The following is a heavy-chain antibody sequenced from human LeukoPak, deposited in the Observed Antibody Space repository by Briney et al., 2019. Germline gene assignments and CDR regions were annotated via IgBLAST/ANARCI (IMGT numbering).Heavy chain of an antibody. Sequence: GGSLRLSCAASGFTFSSYAMSWVRQAPGKGLEWVAVISYDGSNKYYADSVKGRFTISRDNSKNTLYLQMNSLRAEDTAVYYCARDRGDGYNMRIGIFDYWGQGTLVTVSS. J-gene: IGHJ4*02. CDR3: ARDRGDGYNMRIGIFDY. V-gene: IGHV3-30*04. CDR2: ISYDGSNK. CDR1: GFTFSSYA. D-gene: IGHD5-24*01.